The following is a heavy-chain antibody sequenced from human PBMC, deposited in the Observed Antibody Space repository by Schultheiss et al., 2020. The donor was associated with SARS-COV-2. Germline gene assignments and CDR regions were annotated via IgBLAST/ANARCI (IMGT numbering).Heavy chain of an antibody. CDR3: AKDRWGLQRYFDY. Sequence: GGSLRLSCAASGFTFSSYSMNWVRQAPGKGLEWVAVISYDGSNKYYADSVKGRFTISRDNSKNTLYLQMNSLRAEDTAVYYCAKDRWGLQRYFDYWGQGTLVTVSS. J-gene: IGHJ4*02. D-gene: IGHD1-26*01. V-gene: IGHV3-30*18. CDR2: ISYDGSNK. CDR1: GFTFSSYS.